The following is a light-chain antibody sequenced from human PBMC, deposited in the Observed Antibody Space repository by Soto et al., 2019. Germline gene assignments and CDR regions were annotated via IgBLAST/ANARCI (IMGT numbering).Light chain of an antibody. CDR1: TSDIGDYNY. CDR2: LVS. CDR3: CSFTSITTYV. Sequence: QSVLTQPASVSGSPGQSITISCTGTTSDIGDYNYVSWYQHLPDKVPKLIISLVSNRPSGVSNRFSGSKSGNTASLTISGLQAEDEGDYYCCSFTSITTYVFGTGTKVTVL. V-gene: IGLV2-14*01. J-gene: IGLJ1*01.